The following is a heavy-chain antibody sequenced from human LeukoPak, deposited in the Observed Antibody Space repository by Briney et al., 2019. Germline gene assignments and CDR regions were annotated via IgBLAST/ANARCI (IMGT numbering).Heavy chain of an antibody. CDR3: AKDLPNPLKVLDWFDP. V-gene: IGHV3-23*01. Sequence: PGGSLRPSCAASGFTFNSYSMNWVRQAPGKGLEWVSAISGSGGSTYYADSVKGRFTISRDNSKNTLYLQMNSLRAEDTAVYYCAKDLPNPLKVLDWFDPWGQGTLVTVSS. J-gene: IGHJ5*02. D-gene: IGHD1-14*01. CDR1: GFTFNSYS. CDR2: ISGSGGST.